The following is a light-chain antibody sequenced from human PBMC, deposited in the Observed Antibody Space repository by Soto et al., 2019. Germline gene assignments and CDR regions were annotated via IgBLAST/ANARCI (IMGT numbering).Light chain of an antibody. Sequence: QSALTQPRSVSGSPGQSVTISCTGTSSDVGGYNYVSWYQQHPGKAPKLMTYDVSKRPSGVPDRFSGSKSGNTASLTISGLQAEDEADYYCCSYAGSYVFGTGPKVTVL. V-gene: IGLV2-11*01. CDR2: DVS. CDR1: SSDVGGYNY. J-gene: IGLJ1*01. CDR3: CSYAGSYV.